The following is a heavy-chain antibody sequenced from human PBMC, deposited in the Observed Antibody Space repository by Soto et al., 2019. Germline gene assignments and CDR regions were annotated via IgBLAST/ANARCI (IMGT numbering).Heavy chain of an antibody. V-gene: IGHV5-51*01. D-gene: IGHD6-6*01. CDR2: INPRDSDT. CDR1: GYSFTTYW. CDR3: ARPGSSSSDY. Sequence: KISCKGSGYSFTTYWIGWVRQMPGKGLEWMGIINPRDSDTRYSPSFQGQVTISADKSINTAYLQWSSLKASDTAMYYCARPGSSSSDYWGQGNLVTVSS. J-gene: IGHJ4*02.